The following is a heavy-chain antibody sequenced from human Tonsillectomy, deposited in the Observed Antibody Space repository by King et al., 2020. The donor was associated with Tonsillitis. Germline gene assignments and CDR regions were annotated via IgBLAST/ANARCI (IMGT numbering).Heavy chain of an antibody. Sequence: VQLVESGAEVKKPGASVKVSCKASGYTFSIFTGYYIHWVRQAPGQGLEWMGWINPKTGGINYAQKFQGRATMTRDTSITTAYMELTSLRSDDTAVYYCARVSPAAGTQWDWFDPWGQGTLVTVSS. CDR3: ARVSPAAGTQWDWFDP. CDR1: GYTFSIFTGYY. CDR2: INPKTGGI. D-gene: IGHD6-13*01. V-gene: IGHV1-2*02. J-gene: IGHJ5*02.